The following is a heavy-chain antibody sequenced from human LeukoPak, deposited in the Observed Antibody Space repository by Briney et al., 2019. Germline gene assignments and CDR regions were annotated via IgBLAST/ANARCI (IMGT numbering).Heavy chain of an antibody. V-gene: IGHV4-34*01. Sequence: SETLSLTCAVYGGSFSGYYWSWIRQPPGKGLEWIGEINHSGSTNYNPSLKSRVTISVDTSRNQFSLKLSSVTAADTAVYYCARAPLSTFYGYYYYYYMDVWGKGTTVTISS. CDR2: INHSGST. D-gene: IGHD3-16*01. J-gene: IGHJ6*03. CDR1: GGSFSGYY. CDR3: ARAPLSTFYGYYYYYYMDV.